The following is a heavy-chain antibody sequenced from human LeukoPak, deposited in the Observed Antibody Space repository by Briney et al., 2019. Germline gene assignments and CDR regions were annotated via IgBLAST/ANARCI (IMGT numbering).Heavy chain of an antibody. CDR3: ARPSEGGSYYNY. D-gene: IGHD1-26*01. Sequence: GESLKISCKGSGYRFNTYWIAWVRQMPGKGLEWMGSVYLDDSDTRYSPSFQGQVTISAAKSISTAYLQWNGLKASDTAMYYCARPSEGGSYYNYWGQGTLVTVSS. CDR2: VYLDDSDT. J-gene: IGHJ4*02. V-gene: IGHV5-51*01. CDR1: GYRFNTYW.